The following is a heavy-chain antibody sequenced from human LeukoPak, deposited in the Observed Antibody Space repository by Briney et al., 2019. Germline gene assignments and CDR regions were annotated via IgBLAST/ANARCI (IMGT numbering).Heavy chain of an antibody. Sequence: GGSLRLSCAASGFTFSSYAMSWVRQAPGKGLEWVSAISGSGGSTYYADSVKGRFNISRDNSKNTLYLQMNSLRAEDTAVYYCARNSWIQLWPLVDYWGQGTLVTVSS. D-gene: IGHD5-18*01. CDR3: ARNSWIQLWPLVDY. CDR2: ISGSGGST. V-gene: IGHV3-23*01. CDR1: GFTFSSYA. J-gene: IGHJ4*02.